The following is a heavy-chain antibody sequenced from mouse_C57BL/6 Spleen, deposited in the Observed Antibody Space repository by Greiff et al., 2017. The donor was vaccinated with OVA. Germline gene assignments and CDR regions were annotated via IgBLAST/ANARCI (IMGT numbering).Heavy chain of an antibody. D-gene: IGHD2-3*01. CDR1: GYTFTSYW. J-gene: IGHJ2*01. CDR3: ARGGDGYRYYFDY. CDR2: IYPGSGST. Sequence: VQLQQPGAELVKPGASVKMSCKASGYTFTSYWITWVKQRPGQGLEWIGDIYPGSGSTNYNEKFKSKATLTVDTSSSTAYMQLSSLTSEDSAVYYCARGGDGYRYYFDYWGQGTTLTVSS. V-gene: IGHV1-55*01.